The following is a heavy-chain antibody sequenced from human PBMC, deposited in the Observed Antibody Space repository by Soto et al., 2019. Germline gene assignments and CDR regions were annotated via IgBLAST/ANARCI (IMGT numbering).Heavy chain of an antibody. Sequence: GGSLRLSCAASGFTFSNYSMTWVRQGPGKGLEWVSGISGSGGRSYYADSVKGRYTISRDNSKSTLYLQMNSLRAEDTAVYYCAKAYFVWSSEQPYYFDYWGQGTLVTVSS. V-gene: IGHV3-23*01. CDR1: GFTFSNYS. J-gene: IGHJ4*02. CDR2: ISGSGGRS. D-gene: IGHD3-16*01. CDR3: AKAYFVWSSEQPYYFDY.